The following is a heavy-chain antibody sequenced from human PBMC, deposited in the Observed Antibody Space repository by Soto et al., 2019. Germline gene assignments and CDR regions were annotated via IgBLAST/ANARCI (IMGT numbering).Heavy chain of an antibody. CDR3: ARDSADSSGRSDY. D-gene: IGHD3-22*01. CDR2: IKQDGSEK. CDR1: GFTFSSYW. V-gene: IGHV3-7*05. J-gene: IGHJ4*02. Sequence: GESLKISCAASGFTFSSYWMSWVRQAPGKGLEWVANIKQDGSEKYYVDSVKGRFTISRDNAKNSLYLQMNSLRAEDTAVYYCARDSADSSGRSDYWGQGTLVTVSS.